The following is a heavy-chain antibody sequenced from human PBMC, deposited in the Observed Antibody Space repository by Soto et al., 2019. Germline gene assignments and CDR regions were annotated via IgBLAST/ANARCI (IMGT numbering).Heavy chain of an antibody. CDR3: AKSVAATNWFDP. D-gene: IGHD2-15*01. CDR2: IYYSGST. J-gene: IGHJ5*02. Sequence: SETLSLTCTVSGVSISSGGYYWSWIRQHPGKGLEWIGYIYYSGSTYYNPSLKSRVTISVDTSKNQFSLKLSSVTAADTAVYYCAKSVAATNWFDPWGQGTLVTVSS. CDR1: GVSISSGGYY. V-gene: IGHV4-31*03.